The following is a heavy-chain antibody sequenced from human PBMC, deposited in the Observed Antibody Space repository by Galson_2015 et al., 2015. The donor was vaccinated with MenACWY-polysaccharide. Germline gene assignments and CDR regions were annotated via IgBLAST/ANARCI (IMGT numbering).Heavy chain of an antibody. CDR1: GFTFSDYY. J-gene: IGHJ5*02. CDR3: SRGMNGNERPVGLCP. CDR2: VRDKPHSYTT. Sequence: SLRLSCAASGFTFSDYYMDWVRQAPGKGLEWVARVRDKPHSYTTEYAASMKGRFTVSRDDSKNSLYLQMNSLKTDDTAVFYCSRGMNGNERPVGLCPWGPGSLSPVSS. D-gene: IGHD1-1*01. V-gene: IGHV3-72*01.